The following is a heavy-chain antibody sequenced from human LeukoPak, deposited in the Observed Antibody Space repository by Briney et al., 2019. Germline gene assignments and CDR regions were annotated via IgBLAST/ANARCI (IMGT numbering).Heavy chain of an antibody. Sequence: PGGSLRLSCVAAGLSVRGSYMSWVRQAPGKGLELVSVIYSGDRTYYADSVKGRFTISRDTSKNTLYLQMNNLSADDTAMYYCTRDLTGTTWSENDYWGQGTLVTISS. J-gene: IGHJ4*02. CDR2: IYSGDRT. CDR3: TRDLTGTTWSENDY. V-gene: IGHV3-53*01. CDR1: GLSVRGSY. D-gene: IGHD6-13*01.